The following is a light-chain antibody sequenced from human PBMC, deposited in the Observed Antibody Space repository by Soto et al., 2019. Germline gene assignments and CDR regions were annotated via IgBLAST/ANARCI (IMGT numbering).Light chain of an antibody. Sequence: DIQMTQSPSTLSSSVGDRVTITWRASQSISGRLAWYQQKPGKTPKVLIYDASSLESGVPSRFSGSGSGTEFTLTISSLQPDDFATYYCQQYNNYWTFGQGTKVDI. CDR1: QSISGR. J-gene: IGKJ1*01. CDR3: QQYNNYWT. CDR2: DAS. V-gene: IGKV1-5*01.